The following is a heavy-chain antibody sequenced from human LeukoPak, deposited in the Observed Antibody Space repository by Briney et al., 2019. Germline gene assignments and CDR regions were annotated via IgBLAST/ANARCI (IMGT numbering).Heavy chain of an antibody. J-gene: IGHJ3*02. CDR2: INSDGSSI. CDR3: ARDKLVGGGSPQEEAFDM. D-gene: IGHD2-2*01. Sequence: PGGSLRLSCAASGFIFSSYWMHWVRQAPGKGLVWVSRINSDGSSISYADSVRGRVTVSRDNAKNTLYLQMNSLRAEDTAVYFCARDKLVGGGSPQEEAFDMWGQGTMVTVS. CDR1: GFIFSSYW. V-gene: IGHV3-74*01.